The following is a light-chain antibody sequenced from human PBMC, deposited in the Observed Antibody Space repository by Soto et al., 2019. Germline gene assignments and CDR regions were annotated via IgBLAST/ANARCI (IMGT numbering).Light chain of an antibody. CDR3: QQRNNWPRGT. CDR1: QSVSSY. J-gene: IGKJ5*01. Sequence: EIVLTQSPATLSLSPGVRATLSCRAIQSVSSYLAWYQQKLGQAPRLLLYDASNRATSIPARFSGSVSGTDFTLPIRSLEHEDVAVYYCQQRNNWPRGTFGQGTRLEIK. V-gene: IGKV3-11*01. CDR2: DAS.